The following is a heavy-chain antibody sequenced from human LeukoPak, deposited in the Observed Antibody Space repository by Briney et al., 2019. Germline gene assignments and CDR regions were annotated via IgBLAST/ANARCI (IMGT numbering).Heavy chain of an antibody. CDR3: ARAPPGYYAYYFDY. Sequence: GGSLRLSCAASGFTVSSNYMTWVRQAPGKGLEWVSVIYSGGSTYYADSVKGRFTISRDNSKNTLYLQMNSLRAEDTAVYYCARAPPGYYAYYFDYWGQGTLVTVSS. J-gene: IGHJ4*02. V-gene: IGHV3-53*01. CDR2: IYSGGST. D-gene: IGHD3-22*01. CDR1: GFTVSSNY.